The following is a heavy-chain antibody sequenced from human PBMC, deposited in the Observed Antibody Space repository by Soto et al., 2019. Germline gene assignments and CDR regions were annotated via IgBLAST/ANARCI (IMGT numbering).Heavy chain of an antibody. Sequence: GGSLRLSCAASGFTVSSKYMSWVRQAPGKGLEWVSVIYSDGSTYYADSVKGRFTISRDNSKNTLYLQMNSLRAADTAVYYCARAAADYRGSSGYSFDYWGQGTLVTVSS. D-gene: IGHD3-22*01. J-gene: IGHJ4*02. CDR3: ARAAADYRGSSGYSFDY. CDR2: IYSDGST. CDR1: GFTVSSKY. V-gene: IGHV3-53*01.